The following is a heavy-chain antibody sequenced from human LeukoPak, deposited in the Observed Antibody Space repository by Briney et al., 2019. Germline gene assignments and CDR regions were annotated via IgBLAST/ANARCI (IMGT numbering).Heavy chain of an antibody. CDR1: GFTFSSFG. Sequence: GRSLRLSCAASGFTFSSFGMHWVRQAPGKGLEWVAVISFDGNNKYYGDSVKGRFTISRDNSKNTLYLQVNSLRAEDAAVYYCAKGEYASGSYYNSPFDYWGQGTLVTVSS. V-gene: IGHV3-30*18. D-gene: IGHD3-10*01. CDR2: ISFDGNNK. J-gene: IGHJ4*02. CDR3: AKGEYASGSYYNSPFDY.